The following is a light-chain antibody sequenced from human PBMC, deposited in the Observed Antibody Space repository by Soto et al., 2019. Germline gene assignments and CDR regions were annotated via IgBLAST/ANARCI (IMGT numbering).Light chain of an antibody. J-gene: IGKJ2*01. V-gene: IGKV3-20*01. CDR2: GAS. CDR3: QHYGTSLYT. CDR1: QIISSTY. Sequence: DIVLTQSPGTLSLSPGERATLSCRASQIISSTYLGWYQQKPGQAPRLLIYGASSRATGIPDRFCGSGSGTDFTLTISRLEPEDFAVYYCQHYGTSLYTFGQGTKLEIK.